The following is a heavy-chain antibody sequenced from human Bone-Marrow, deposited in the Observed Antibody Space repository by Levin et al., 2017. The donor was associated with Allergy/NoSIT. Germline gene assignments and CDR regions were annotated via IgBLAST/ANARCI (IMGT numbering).Heavy chain of an antibody. CDR2: IKSDGSST. J-gene: IGHJ4*02. Sequence: ETLSLTCAASGFSFRAYWMHWVRQTPGKGPVWVSRIKSDGSSTTYADSVKGRFTISRDNAKNTLYLQMNSLRAEDTAVYYCARGTTIDYVDFWGQGTLVTASP. V-gene: IGHV3-74*01. CDR1: GFSFRAYW. CDR3: ARGTTIDYVDF. D-gene: IGHD3-9*01.